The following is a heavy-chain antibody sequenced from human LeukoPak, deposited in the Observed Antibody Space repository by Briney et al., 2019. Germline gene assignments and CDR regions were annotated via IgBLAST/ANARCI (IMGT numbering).Heavy chain of an antibody. CDR1: GFTFSAYA. V-gene: IGHV3-23*01. Sequence: GGSLRLSCAASGFTFSAYAMAWVRRPRGRGLERVSTMALSGGPTHYADTVEGRFTISRDDSKSTLYLHINSLRAEDTAVYYCARDFSLVVGASDSWGKGTLVTVSS. D-gene: IGHD1-26*01. CDR3: ARDFSLVVGASDS. J-gene: IGHJ5*02. CDR2: MALSGGPT.